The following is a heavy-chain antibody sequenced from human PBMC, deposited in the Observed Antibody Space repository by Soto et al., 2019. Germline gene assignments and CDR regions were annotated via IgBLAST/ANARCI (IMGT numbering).Heavy chain of an antibody. CDR1: GFTFDDYA. Sequence: GGSVRLSCAASGFTFDDYAMHWVRQVPGKGLEWVSGINWNSGSIGYGDSVKGRFAISRDNAKNSLHLQMNSLSAEDTASYYCVKDESINWYSGHFRHWGQGTLVTVSS. D-gene: IGHD6-13*01. V-gene: IGHV3-9*01. CDR3: VKDESINWYSGHFRH. CDR2: INWNSGSI. J-gene: IGHJ1*01.